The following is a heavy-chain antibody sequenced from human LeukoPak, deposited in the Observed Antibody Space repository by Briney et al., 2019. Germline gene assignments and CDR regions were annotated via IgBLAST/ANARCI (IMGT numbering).Heavy chain of an antibody. V-gene: IGHV3-11*01. CDR2: ISSSGSTI. J-gene: IGHJ5*02. CDR3: ARVHAAVAGMNWFDP. D-gene: IGHD6-19*01. Sequence: GGSLRLSCAASGFTFSDYYMSWIRQAPGKGLEWVSYISSSGSTISYADSVKGRFTISRDHAKNSPYLQMNSLRAEDTAVYYCARVHAAVAGMNWFDPWGQGTLVTVSS. CDR1: GFTFSDYY.